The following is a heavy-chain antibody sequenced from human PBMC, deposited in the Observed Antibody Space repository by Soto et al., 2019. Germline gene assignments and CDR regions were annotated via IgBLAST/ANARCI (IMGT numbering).Heavy chain of an antibody. Sequence: SETLSLTCDVSGGSISTTGSSWMWIRQPPGKGLEWLGYISYLGITYYNPSLKSRGSMSVDRSKTQFSLSLNSVTAADTALYYCARDYCRGGSCYVDYWGQGAPVTVSS. CDR2: ISYLGIT. D-gene: IGHD2-15*01. CDR3: ARDYCRGGSCYVDY. CDR1: GGSISTTGSS. V-gene: IGHV4-30-2*01. J-gene: IGHJ4*02.